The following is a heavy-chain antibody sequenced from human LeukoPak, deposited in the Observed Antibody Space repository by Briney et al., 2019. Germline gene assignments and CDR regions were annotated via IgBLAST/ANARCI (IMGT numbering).Heavy chain of an antibody. J-gene: IGHJ5*02. Sequence: ASVKVSCKASGYTFTSYGISWVRQAPGQGLEWMGWINTYNGNTHYAQKLQGRVTMTRDMSTSTVYMELSSLRSEDTAVYYCARGSSSLRFVWFDPWGQGTLVTVSS. CDR3: ARGSSSLRFVWFDP. V-gene: IGHV1-18*01. D-gene: IGHD6-13*01. CDR2: INTYNGNT. CDR1: GYTFTSYG.